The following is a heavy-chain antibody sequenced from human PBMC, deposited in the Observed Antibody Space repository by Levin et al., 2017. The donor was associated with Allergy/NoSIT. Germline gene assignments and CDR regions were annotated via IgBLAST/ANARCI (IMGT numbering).Heavy chain of an antibody. J-gene: IGHJ4*02. Sequence: GSLRLSCAVYGGSFSGHYWSWIRQPPGKGLEWIGEINHSGRTHYNPSLKSRVTMSVDTSKNQVSLKLSSVTAADTAVYYCAGGRYCSGTNCYLPPEYWGQGDLVTVSS. CDR1: GGSFSGHY. D-gene: IGHD2-2*01. CDR2: INHSGRT. V-gene: IGHV4-34*01. CDR3: AGGRYCSGTNCYLPPEY.